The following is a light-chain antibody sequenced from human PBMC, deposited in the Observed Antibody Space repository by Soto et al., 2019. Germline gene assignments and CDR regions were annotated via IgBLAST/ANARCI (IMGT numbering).Light chain of an antibody. CDR1: SSDVGSHNL. J-gene: IGLJ1*01. V-gene: IGLV2-23*01. Sequence: QSVLTQPASVSGSPGQSITISCTGTSSDVGSHNLVSWYQHHPGKAPTLIIYEDSKRPSGVSYRFSGSKSGSTASLTVSGLQAEDEADYYCCSYAGSPTYVFGSGTKVTVL. CDR2: EDS. CDR3: CSYAGSPTYV.